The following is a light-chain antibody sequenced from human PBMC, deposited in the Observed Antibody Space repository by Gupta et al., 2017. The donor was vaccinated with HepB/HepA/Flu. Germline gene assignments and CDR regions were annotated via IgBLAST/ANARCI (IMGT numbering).Light chain of an antibody. J-gene: IGLJ1*01. Sequence: QSALTQPRSVSGSPGQSVTITCTGTSRDVGGYKYVSWYQQHPGKAPKVMIYDVNKRPSGVPDRFSGSKSGNTASLTISGLQAEDEADYYCCSYAGSYIHYVFGIGTKVTVL. CDR2: DVN. CDR3: CSYAGSYIHYV. CDR1: SRDVGGYKY. V-gene: IGLV2-11*01.